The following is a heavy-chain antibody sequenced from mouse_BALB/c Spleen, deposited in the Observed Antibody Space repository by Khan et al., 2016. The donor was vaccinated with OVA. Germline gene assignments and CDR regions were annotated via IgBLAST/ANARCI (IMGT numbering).Heavy chain of an antibody. CDR1: GYTFTTAG. CDR3: ARGGAAYYRYDGGAMDY. D-gene: IGHD2-14*01. Sequence: QIQLVQSGPELKKSGETVRISCKASGYTFTTAGMQWVQKMPGKGLKWIGWINTHSGVPKYAEDFKGRFAFSLETSASTAYLQITNLKNEDMATYFCARGGAAYYRYDGGAMDYWGQGTSVTVSS. J-gene: IGHJ4*01. CDR2: INTHSGVP. V-gene: IGHV9-4*02.